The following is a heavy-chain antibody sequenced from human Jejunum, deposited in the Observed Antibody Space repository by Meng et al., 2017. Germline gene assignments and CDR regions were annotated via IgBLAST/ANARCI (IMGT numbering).Heavy chain of an antibody. Sequence: EVQVVEAGGGLVQPGWSLRLSCAASGFTFNNYWMHWVRQAPGKGLVWVSRINMDSSRTVYAESVKGRFTISRDNAKNMVYLQMNGLRAEDTAVYYCAGERWEKSYAWWGQGTLVTVSS. V-gene: IGHV3-74*01. D-gene: IGHD1-26*01. CDR1: GFTFNNYW. CDR3: AGERWEKSYAW. J-gene: IGHJ4*02. CDR2: INMDSSRT.